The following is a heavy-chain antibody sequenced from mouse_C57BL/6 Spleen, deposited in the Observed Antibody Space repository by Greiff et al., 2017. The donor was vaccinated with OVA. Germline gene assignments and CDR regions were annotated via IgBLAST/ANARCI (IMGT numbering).Heavy chain of an antibody. CDR2: IRLKSDNYAT. V-gene: IGHV6-3*01. CDR1: GFTFSNYW. J-gene: IGHJ1*03. D-gene: IGHD1-1*01. Sequence: EVMLVESGGGLVQPGGSMKLSCVASGFTFSNYWMNWVRQSPEKGLEWVAQIRLKSDNYATHYAESVKGRFTISRDDSKSSVYLQMNNLRAEDTGIYYCTVYYYGSRYFDVWGTGTTVTVSS. CDR3: TVYYYGSRYFDV.